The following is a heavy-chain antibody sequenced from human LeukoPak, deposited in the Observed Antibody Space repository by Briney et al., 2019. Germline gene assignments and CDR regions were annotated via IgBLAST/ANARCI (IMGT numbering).Heavy chain of an antibody. CDR2: ISTKGDST. J-gene: IGHJ4*02. D-gene: IGHD2-15*01. Sequence: GGSLRLSCVASGYTFSPYWMSWVRQAPGKGLEWVSGISTKGDSTYYADSVKGRFTISRDNSKNTVFLQMNSLRAEDTAVYFCAKTSGGNYWGQGTLVTVSS. V-gene: IGHV3-23*01. CDR3: AKTSGGNY. CDR1: GYTFSPYW.